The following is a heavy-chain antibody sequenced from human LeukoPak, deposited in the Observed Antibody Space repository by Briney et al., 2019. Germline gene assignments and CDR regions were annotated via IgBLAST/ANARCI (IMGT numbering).Heavy chain of an antibody. Sequence: PGESLRLSCAASGFTFSSYAMSWVRQPPGKGLEWVSAISGSGGSTHYADSVKGRFTISRDNSKNTLYLQMDSLRAGDTGVYYCAKDPRAYYDFWSGYYRENWFDPWGQGTLVTVSS. J-gene: IGHJ5*02. V-gene: IGHV3-23*01. CDR3: AKDPRAYYDFWSGYYRENWFDP. D-gene: IGHD3-3*01. CDR2: ISGSGGST. CDR1: GFTFSSYA.